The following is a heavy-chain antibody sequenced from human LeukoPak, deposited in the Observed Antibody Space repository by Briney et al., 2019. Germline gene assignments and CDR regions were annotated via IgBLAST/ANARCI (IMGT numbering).Heavy chain of an antibody. V-gene: IGHV3-7*01. CDR2: IKQDGSEK. CDR3: AELGITMIGGV. Sequence: GGSLRLSCAASGFTFSSYEMNWVRQAPGKGLEWVANIKQDGSEKYYVDSVKGRFTISRDNAKNSLYLQMNSLRAEDTAVYYCAELGITMIGGVWGKGTTVTISS. CDR1: GFTFSSYE. D-gene: IGHD3-10*02. J-gene: IGHJ6*04.